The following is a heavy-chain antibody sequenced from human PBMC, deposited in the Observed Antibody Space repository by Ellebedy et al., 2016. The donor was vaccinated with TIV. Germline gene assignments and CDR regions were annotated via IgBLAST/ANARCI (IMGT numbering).Heavy chain of an antibody. CDR2: ISSSSSTI. J-gene: IGHJ4*02. V-gene: IGHV3-48*01. CDR3: AKQSVVGPSSCFDS. Sequence: GESLKISCAASGFTFSSYAMSWVRQAPGKGLEWVSYISSSSSTIYYADSVKGRFTISRDNAKNSLYLQMNSLRGEDTAVYYCAKQSVVGPSSCFDSWGQGILVTVSS. D-gene: IGHD2-21*01. CDR1: GFTFSSYA.